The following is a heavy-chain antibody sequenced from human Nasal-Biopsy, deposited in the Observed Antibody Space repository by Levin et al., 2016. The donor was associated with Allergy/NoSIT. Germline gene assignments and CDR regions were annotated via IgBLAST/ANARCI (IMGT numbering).Heavy chain of an antibody. CDR2: IGTYNGDT. J-gene: IGHJ6*02. CDR3: AREVRMATTEEYSYTLDV. D-gene: IGHD5-12*01. Sequence: ASVKVSCKASGYVFINSFMSWVRQAPGQGLEWMGWIGTYNGDTDYAQNFQDRVTLTMDRSTGTSYMDLRSLRSDDTAVYYCAREVRMATTEEYSYTLDVWGQGTTVTVSS. CDR1: GYVFINSF. V-gene: IGHV1-18*01.